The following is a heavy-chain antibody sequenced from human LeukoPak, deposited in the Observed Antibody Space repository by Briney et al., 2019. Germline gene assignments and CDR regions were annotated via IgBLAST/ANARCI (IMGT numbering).Heavy chain of an antibody. CDR1: GGSFSGYY. J-gene: IGHJ6*03. CDR2: INHSGST. D-gene: IGHD2-15*01. CDR3: AREGLLMDYYYYMDV. Sequence: SETLSLTCAVYGGSFSGYYWSWIRQPPGKGLEWIGEINHSGSTNYNPSLKSRVTISVDTSKNQFSLKLSSVTAADTAVYYCAREGLLMDYYYYMDVWGKGTTVTISS. V-gene: IGHV4-34*01.